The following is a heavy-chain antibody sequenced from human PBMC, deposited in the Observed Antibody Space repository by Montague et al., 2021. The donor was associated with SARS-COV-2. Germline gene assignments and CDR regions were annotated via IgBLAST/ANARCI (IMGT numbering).Heavy chain of an antibody. CDR1: GGSFSGYY. V-gene: IGHV4-34*01. J-gene: IGHJ5*02. CDR3: ARGRSYSSWYGVNWFDP. CDR2: INHSGST. D-gene: IGHD6-13*01. Sequence: SETLSLTCAVYGGSFSGYYWSWIRQPPGKGLEWIGEINHSGSTNYNPSLKSRVTISVDTSKNQSSLKLGSVTAADTAVYYCARGRSYSSWYGVNWFDPWGQGTLVTVSS.